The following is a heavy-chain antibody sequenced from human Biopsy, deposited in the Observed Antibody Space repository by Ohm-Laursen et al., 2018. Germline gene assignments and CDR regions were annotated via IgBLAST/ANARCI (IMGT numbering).Heavy chain of an antibody. V-gene: IGHV4-4*07. J-gene: IGHJ5*02. CDR3: AREPRIAAVAYFDP. CDR1: GDSINNYY. D-gene: IGHD6-13*01. Sequence: GTLSLTCTVSGDSINNYYWSWIRQPARKGLEWIGRIYSSGSTNYNPSLKSRVTMSVDTSKNQFSLILSSMTAADTAVYYCAREPRIAAVAYFDPWGQGTLVTVSS. CDR2: IYSSGST.